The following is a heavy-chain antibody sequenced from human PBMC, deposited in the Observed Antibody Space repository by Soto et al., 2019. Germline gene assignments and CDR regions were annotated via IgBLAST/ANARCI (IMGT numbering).Heavy chain of an antibody. D-gene: IGHD1-26*01. Sequence: GGSLRLSCAVSGFTFSSSEMYWVRQAPGKGLEWISYIHPSGQPIFYADSVKGRFTISRDNADNSLFLQMNSLRAEDTAVYYCARRASRWGQGTMVTVSS. CDR2: IHPSGQPI. V-gene: IGHV3-48*03. CDR1: GFTFSSSE. J-gene: IGHJ3*01. CDR3: ARRASR.